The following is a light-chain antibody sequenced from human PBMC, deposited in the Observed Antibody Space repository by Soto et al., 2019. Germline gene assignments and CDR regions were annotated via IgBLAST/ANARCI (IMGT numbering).Light chain of an antibody. Sequence: QSVLTQPPSVSGAPGQGVTISCTGSSANIGAGYDVHWYQQLPETAPKLLISTNNNRPSGIPDRFSGSKSATSASLAITGLQAEDEADYYCQSYDTSLSAVVFGGGTKLTVL. J-gene: IGLJ2*01. CDR3: QSYDTSLSAVV. CDR2: TNN. CDR1: SANIGAGYD. V-gene: IGLV1-40*01.